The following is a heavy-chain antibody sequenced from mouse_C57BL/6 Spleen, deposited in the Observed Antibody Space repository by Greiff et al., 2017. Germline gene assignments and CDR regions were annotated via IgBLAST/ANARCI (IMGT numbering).Heavy chain of an antibody. V-gene: IGHV1-7*01. J-gene: IGHJ4*01. Sequence: QVHVKQSGAELAKPGASVKLSCKASGYTFTSYWMHWVKQRPGQGLEWIGYINPSSGYTKYNQKFKDKATLTADKSSSTAYMQLSSLTYEDSAVYYCARTPQDYDGDYYAMDYWGQGTSVTVSS. D-gene: IGHD2-4*01. CDR1: GYTFTSYW. CDR2: INPSSGYT. CDR3: ARTPQDYDGDYYAMDY.